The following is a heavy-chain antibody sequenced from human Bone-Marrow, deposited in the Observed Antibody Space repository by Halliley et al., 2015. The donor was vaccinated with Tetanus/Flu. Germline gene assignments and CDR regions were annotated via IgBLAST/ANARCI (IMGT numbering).Heavy chain of an antibody. CDR1: GFSLSTSEVG. Sequence: LVKPTQTLTLTCTFSGFSLSTSEVGVGWIRQPPGKALEWLALIHWNDEKRYSPSLKSRLTITKDTSKNQVVLTMTNMDPVDTGIYYCAHREHYSYILPYYFDYWGQGTLVPVSS. CDR3: AHREHYSYILPYYFDY. CDR2: IHWNDEK. J-gene: IGHJ4*02. D-gene: IGHD1-26*01. V-gene: IGHV2-5*01.